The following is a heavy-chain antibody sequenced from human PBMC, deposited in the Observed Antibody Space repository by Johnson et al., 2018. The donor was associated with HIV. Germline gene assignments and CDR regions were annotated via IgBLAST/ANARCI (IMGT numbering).Heavy chain of an antibody. V-gene: IGHV3-13*01. CDR1: GFTFSDYD. CDR3: ARVLRLPRLGAFDI. Sequence: MQLVESGGGLVQPGGSLRLSCAASGFTFSDYDMHWVRQATGKGLEWVSNIGTAGDTYYPGSVKGRFTVSIEDAKNTLYLQMNSLRAEETAVYYCARVLRLPRLGAFDIWGQGTMVTVSS. D-gene: IGHD5-12*01. CDR2: IGTAGDT. J-gene: IGHJ3*02.